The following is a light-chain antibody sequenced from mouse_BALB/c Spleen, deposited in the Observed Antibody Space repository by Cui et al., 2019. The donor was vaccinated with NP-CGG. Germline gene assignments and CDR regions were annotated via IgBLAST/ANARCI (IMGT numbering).Light chain of an antibody. Sequence: QAVVTQESAITTSPGETVTLTRRSNTGAVTTSNYANWVQEKPDHLFTGLIGGTNNRAPGVPARFSGSLIGDKAALTITGAQTEDEAIYFCALWYSNHWVVGGGTKLTVL. CDR1: TGAVTTSNY. CDR3: ALWYSNHWV. CDR2: GTN. V-gene: IGLV1*01. J-gene: IGLJ1*01.